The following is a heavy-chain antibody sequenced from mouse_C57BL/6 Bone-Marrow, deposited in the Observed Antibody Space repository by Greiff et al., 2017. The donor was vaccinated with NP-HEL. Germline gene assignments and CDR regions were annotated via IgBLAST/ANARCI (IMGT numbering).Heavy chain of an antibody. D-gene: IGHD1-1*01. Sequence: EVQRVESEGGLVQPGSSMKLSCTASGFTFSDYYMAWVRQVPEKGLEWVANINYDGSSTYYLDSLKSRFIISRDNAKNILYLQMSSLKSEDTATYYCARVITTVVARRVYFDYWGQGTTLTVSS. V-gene: IGHV5-16*01. CDR1: GFTFSDYY. CDR2: INYDGSST. CDR3: ARVITTVVARRVYFDY. J-gene: IGHJ2*01.